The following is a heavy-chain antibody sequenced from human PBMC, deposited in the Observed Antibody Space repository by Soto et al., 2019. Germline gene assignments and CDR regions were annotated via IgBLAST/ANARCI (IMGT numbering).Heavy chain of an antibody. CDR1: GFTFSSYT. Sequence: GGSLRLSCEDSGFTFSSYTVNWVRRAPGKGLEWVSSISSRSTNTHYADSVRGRFTISRDNAKRSLYLQMNSLRAEDTAVYYCARGPLYYFDYWGQGTLVTVSS. V-gene: IGHV3-21*01. CDR2: ISSRSTNT. CDR3: ARGPLYYFDY. J-gene: IGHJ4*02.